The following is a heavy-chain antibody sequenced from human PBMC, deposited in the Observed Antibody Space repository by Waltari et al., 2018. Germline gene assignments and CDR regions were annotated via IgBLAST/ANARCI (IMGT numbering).Heavy chain of an antibody. V-gene: IGHV1-2*02. CDR1: GYPFTGYY. D-gene: IGHD1-26*01. CDR3: AREGSYGLEMGGYFDY. CDR2: INPNSGGT. Sequence: QVQLVQSGAEVKKPGASVKVSCKASGYPFTGYYMHWVRRAPGQGLEWMGWINPNSGGTNYAQKFQGRVTMTRDTSISTAYMELSRLRSDDTAVYYCAREGSYGLEMGGYFDYWGQGTLVTVSS. J-gene: IGHJ4*02.